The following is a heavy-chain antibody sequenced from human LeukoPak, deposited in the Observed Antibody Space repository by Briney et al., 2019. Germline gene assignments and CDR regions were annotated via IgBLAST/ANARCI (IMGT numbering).Heavy chain of an antibody. CDR2: ISGSDGST. V-gene: IGHV3-23*01. CDR1: GFTFSSYA. J-gene: IGHJ4*02. CDR3: XXARSGSSASCYNY. Sequence: GGSLRLSCAASGFTFSSYAMSWVRQAPGKGLEWVSVISGSDGSTYYADSVKGRFTISRDNSKNTLYLQMNSLRAEDTAVYYCXXARSGSSASCYNYWGQGTLVTVSS. D-gene: IGHD2-2*01.